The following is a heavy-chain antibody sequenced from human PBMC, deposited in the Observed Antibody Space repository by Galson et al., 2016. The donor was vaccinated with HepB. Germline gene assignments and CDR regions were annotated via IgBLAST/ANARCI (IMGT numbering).Heavy chain of an antibody. CDR3: AKRHEYCPPVGCSVDY. D-gene: IGHD2/OR15-2a*01. CDR2: DSMDGRRK. CDR1: GFNFRSYG. J-gene: IGHJ4*02. Sequence: SLRLSCAASGFNFRSYGMHWVRQAPGKGLEWVAADSMDGRRKFYSDSVKGRFTISRDNSNNMLFLQMDSLRPDDTAVYYCAKRHEYCPPVGCSVDYWGQGTLVSVSS. V-gene: IGHV3-30*18.